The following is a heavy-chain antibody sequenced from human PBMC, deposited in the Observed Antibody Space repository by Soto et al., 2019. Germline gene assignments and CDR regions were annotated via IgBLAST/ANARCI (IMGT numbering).Heavy chain of an antibody. J-gene: IGHJ3*02. V-gene: IGHV3-21*01. CDR3: ARDQEQQLEYAFDI. Sequence: EVQLVESGGGLVKHGGSLRLSCAASGFTFSSYSMNWVRQAPGKGLEWVSSISSSSSYIYYADSVKGRFTISRDNAKNSLYLQMNSLRAEDTAVYSCARDQEQQLEYAFDIWGQGTMVTVSS. CDR1: GFTFSSYS. CDR2: ISSSSSYI. D-gene: IGHD6-13*01.